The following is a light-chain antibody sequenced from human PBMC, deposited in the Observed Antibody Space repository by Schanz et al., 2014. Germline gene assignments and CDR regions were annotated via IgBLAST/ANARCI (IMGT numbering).Light chain of an antibody. V-gene: IGKV3-20*01. CDR2: GTS. CDR1: QSVSSSY. CDR3: HQYGRSSWT. Sequence: EIVLTQSPGTLSLSPGERATLSCRASQSVSSSYLAWYQQKPGQAPRVLIYGTSSRATGIPDRFSGGGSGTDFILTISSLEPEDSAVYYCHQYGRSSWTFGQGTKVEVK. J-gene: IGKJ1*01.